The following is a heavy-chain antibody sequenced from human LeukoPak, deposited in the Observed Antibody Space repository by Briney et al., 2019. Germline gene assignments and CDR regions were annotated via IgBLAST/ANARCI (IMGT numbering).Heavy chain of an antibody. CDR1: GGSISNSDW. CDR2: IYHTGST. Sequence: PSETLSLTCAVSGGSISNSDWWSWVRQAPGKGLEWIGEIYHTGSTNYNPSLKSRVTISVDKSKNQFSLKVTSVTAADTAVYYCARRIQLWPYYFDYWGRGTLVTVSS. J-gene: IGHJ4*02. V-gene: IGHV4-4*02. D-gene: IGHD5-18*01. CDR3: ARRIQLWPYYFDY.